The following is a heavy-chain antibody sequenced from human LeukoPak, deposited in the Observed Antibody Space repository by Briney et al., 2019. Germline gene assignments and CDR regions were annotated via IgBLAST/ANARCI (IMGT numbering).Heavy chain of an antibody. V-gene: IGHV1-2*02. CDR1: GYTFTGYY. CDR3: AKGRYSSGWYYFDY. J-gene: IGHJ4*02. D-gene: IGHD6-19*01. Sequence: PWASVKVSCKASGYTFTGYYMHWVRQAPGQGLEWMGWINPNSGGTNYAQKFQGRVTMTRDTSISTAYMELSRLRSDDTAVYYCAKGRYSSGWYYFDYWGQGTLVTVSS. CDR2: INPNSGGT.